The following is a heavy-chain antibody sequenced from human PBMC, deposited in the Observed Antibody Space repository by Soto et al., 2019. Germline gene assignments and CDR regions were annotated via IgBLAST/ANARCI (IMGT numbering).Heavy chain of an antibody. CDR3: AKGEESINPHPFDY. V-gene: IGHV3-33*06. J-gene: IGHJ4*02. D-gene: IGHD1-26*01. CDR1: GFTFSSYG. Sequence: GGSLRLSCAASGFTFSSYGMHWVRQAPGKGLEWVAVIWYDGSNKYYADSVKGRFTISRDNSKNTLYLQMNSLRAEDTAVYYCAKGEESINPHPFDYWGQGTLVTVSS. CDR2: IWYDGSNK.